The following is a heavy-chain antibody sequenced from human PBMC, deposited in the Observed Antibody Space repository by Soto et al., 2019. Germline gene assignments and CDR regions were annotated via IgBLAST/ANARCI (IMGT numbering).Heavy chain of an antibody. V-gene: IGHV5-51*01. CDR1: GFNFPTFW. CDR3: ALGKYGSPREGFDV. J-gene: IGHJ1*01. Sequence: GESLKISCKHSGFNFPTFWIAWVRQMPGKGLEWMGTIYPDDSDTRYSPSFQGQVTISADKSIQTAYLQWGSLKASDSALYYCALGKYGSPREGFDVWAQRTPVPVSA. D-gene: IGHD2-2*01. CDR2: IYPDDSDT.